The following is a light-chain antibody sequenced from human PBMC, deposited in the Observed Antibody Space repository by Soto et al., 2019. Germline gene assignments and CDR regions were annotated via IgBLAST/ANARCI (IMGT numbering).Light chain of an antibody. CDR1: QALNTR. J-gene: IGKJ1*01. V-gene: IGKV3-11*01. CDR3: HQRQSWPRT. CDR2: LTS. Sequence: EIVLTQSPATLSAFPGDRVTLSCRASQALNTRLAWYQHKPGQAPRLLIYLTSNRAAGVPSRFGAWGSETDFTLAISDVQPEDFAVYYCHQRQSWPRTFGQGTKV.